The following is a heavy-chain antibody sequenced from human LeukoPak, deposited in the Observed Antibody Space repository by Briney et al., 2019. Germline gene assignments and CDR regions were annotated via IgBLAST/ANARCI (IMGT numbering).Heavy chain of an antibody. V-gene: IGHV5-51*01. CDR1: GYSFTSYW. CDR2: IYPGDSDT. J-gene: IGHJ6*02. D-gene: IGHD3-9*01. Sequence: GESLKISCKGSGYSFTSYWIGWVRQMPGKGLEWMGIIYPGDSDTRYSPSFQGQVTISADKSISTAYLQWSSLKASDTAMYYCARHGPYYDILTGCYLYGMDVWGQGTTVTVSS. CDR3: ARHGPYYDILTGCYLYGMDV.